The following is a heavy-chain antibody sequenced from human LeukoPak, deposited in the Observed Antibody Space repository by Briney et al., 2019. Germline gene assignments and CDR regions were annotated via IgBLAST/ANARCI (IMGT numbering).Heavy chain of an antibody. CDR2: INPNTGGT. Sequence: APVKVSCKASGYTFTGYYMHWVRQAPGQGLEWMGWINPNTGGTNYAQKFQGRVTMPRDTSISTAYMDLSRLRSDDTAVYYCVQSELDYWGQGTLVTVSS. CDR3: VQSELDY. CDR1: GYTFTGYY. J-gene: IGHJ4*02. V-gene: IGHV1-2*02. D-gene: IGHD1-7*01.